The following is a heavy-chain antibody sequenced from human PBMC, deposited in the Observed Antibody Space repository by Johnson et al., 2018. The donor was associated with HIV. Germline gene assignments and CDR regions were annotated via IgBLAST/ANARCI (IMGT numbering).Heavy chain of an antibody. Sequence: LVESGGGVVQPGGSLRLSCEASGFTFSSYAMHWVRQAPGKGLEWVAVISYDGSNTYYADSVKGRFTISRDNSKNTLYLQMNSLRAEDTAVYYCARDQWMAGDAFDIWGQGTVVTVSS. V-gene: IGHV3-30*19. CDR3: ARDQWMAGDAFDI. CDR2: ISYDGSNT. D-gene: IGHD5-24*01. CDR1: GFTFSSYA. J-gene: IGHJ3*02.